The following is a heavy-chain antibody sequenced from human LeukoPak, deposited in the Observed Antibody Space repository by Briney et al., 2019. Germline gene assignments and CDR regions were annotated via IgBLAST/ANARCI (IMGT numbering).Heavy chain of an antibody. CDR1: GFMFRNYW. D-gene: IGHD6-19*01. CDR3: VSLIAVATFAPYDY. CDR2: IKEDGAEK. V-gene: IGHV3-7*01. J-gene: IGHJ4*02. Sequence: PGGSLRLSCVVYGFMFRNYWMSWVRQTPGKGLEWVANIKEDGAEKYYVDSVRGRFTISRDNAKNTLFLQMTSLRGDDTAVYYCVSLIAVATFAPYDYWGQGTVVTVSS.